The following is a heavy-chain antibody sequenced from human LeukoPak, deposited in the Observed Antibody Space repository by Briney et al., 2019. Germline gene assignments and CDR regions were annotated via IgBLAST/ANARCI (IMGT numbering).Heavy chain of an antibody. CDR2: IRNKDDRYTT. V-gene: IGHV3-72*01. D-gene: IGHD4-17*01. CDR3: TREWLPFYGDYVFDY. Sequence: PGGSLRLSRAASGFTFSDQYMDWVSQAPGKGLEWVGCIRNKDDRYTTEYAASVKGRFSISRDDSKKSLFLRMNSLRAEDTAVYYCTREWLPFYGDYVFDYWGQGTLVTVSA. J-gene: IGHJ4*02. CDR1: GFTFSDQY.